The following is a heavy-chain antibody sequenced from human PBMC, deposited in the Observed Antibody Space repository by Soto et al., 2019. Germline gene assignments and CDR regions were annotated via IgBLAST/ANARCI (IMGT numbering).Heavy chain of an antibody. Sequence: QVHLMESGGGLVKPGGSLRLSCAGSGFIFSDYYITWIRRAPGKGLEWVSYINTLSSAIYYADSVKGRFTISRDNAKNSVYLQMNSLRAEDTAVYYCARRLQWQLRPLDSWGRGTLVTVSS. V-gene: IGHV3-11*01. J-gene: IGHJ4*02. CDR3: ARRLQWQLRPLDS. D-gene: IGHD6-19*01. CDR2: INTLSSAI. CDR1: GFIFSDYY.